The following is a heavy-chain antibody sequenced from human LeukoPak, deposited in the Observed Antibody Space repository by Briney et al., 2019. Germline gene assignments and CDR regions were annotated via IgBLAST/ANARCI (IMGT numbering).Heavy chain of an antibody. J-gene: IGHJ4*02. CDR1: GFTFSSYA. Sequence: GGSLRLSCAASGFTFSSYAMHWVRQAPGKGLEWVSLISYDGSNKNYADSVKGRFTISRDNSKNTLYLQMNTLRAEDTAVYYCARDQVAAPFSFDYWGQGTLVTVCS. D-gene: IGHD6-13*01. CDR3: ARDQVAAPFSFDY. CDR2: ISYDGSNK. V-gene: IGHV3-30-3*01.